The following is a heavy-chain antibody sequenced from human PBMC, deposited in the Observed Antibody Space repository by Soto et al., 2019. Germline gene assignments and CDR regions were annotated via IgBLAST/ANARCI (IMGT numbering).Heavy chain of an antibody. CDR1: GYTFTGYY. Sequence: ASVKVSCKASGYTFTGYYMHWVRQAPGQGLEWMGWTNPNSGGTNYAQKFQGWVTMTRDTSISTAYMELSRLRSDDTAVYYCAREAPGGSGGIRNWFDPWGQGTLVTVSS. CDR2: TNPNSGGT. J-gene: IGHJ5*02. V-gene: IGHV1-2*04. D-gene: IGHD2-15*01. CDR3: AREAPGGSGGIRNWFDP.